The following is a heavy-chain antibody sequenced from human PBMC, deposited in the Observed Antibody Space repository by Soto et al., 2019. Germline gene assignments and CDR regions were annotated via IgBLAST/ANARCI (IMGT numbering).Heavy chain of an antibody. Sequence: ASVKVSCKASGYTFTSYYMHWVRQAPGQGFEWMGIINPSGGSTSYAQKFQGRVTMTRDTSTSTVYMELSSLRSEDTAVYYCARGNPPDIVLMVYAMDYWGQGTLVTVSS. D-gene: IGHD2-8*01. J-gene: IGHJ4*02. CDR1: GYTFTSYY. CDR2: INPSGGST. CDR3: ARGNPPDIVLMVYAMDY. V-gene: IGHV1-46*01.